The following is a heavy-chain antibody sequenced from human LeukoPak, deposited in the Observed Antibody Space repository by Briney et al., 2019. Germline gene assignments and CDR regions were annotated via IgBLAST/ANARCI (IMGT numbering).Heavy chain of an antibody. V-gene: IGHV1-18*01. CDR1: GYTFTSYG. CDR3: ARGVSNGDSSGYYYPDD. CDR2: INVYSGNT. Sequence: GASVKVSCKASGYTFTSYGLTWVRQAPGQGLEWMGCINVYSGNTNYAQKLQGRVTITTDTSTSTAYLELRSLRSDDTAVYYCARGVSNGDSSGYYYPDDWGQGTLVTASS. J-gene: IGHJ4*02. D-gene: IGHD3-22*01.